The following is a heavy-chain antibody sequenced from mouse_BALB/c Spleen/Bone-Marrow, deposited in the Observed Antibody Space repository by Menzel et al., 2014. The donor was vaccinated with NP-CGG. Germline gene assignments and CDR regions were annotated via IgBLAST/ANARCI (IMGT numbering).Heavy chain of an antibody. CDR2: IDPANGNT. CDR1: GFNIKDTY. CDR3: AMYYYGSSLFAY. D-gene: IGHD1-1*01. Sequence: VQLQQSGAELVKPGASVKLSCTASGFNIKDTYMHWVKQRPEQGLEWIGRIDPANGNTEYDPKFQCKSTITADTSSNTAYLQLSSLTSEDTAVYYCAMYYYGSSLFAYWGQGTLVTVSA. J-gene: IGHJ3*01. V-gene: IGHV14-3*02.